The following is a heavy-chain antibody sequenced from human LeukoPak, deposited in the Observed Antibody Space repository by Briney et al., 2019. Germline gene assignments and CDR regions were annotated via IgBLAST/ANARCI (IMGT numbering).Heavy chain of an antibody. Sequence: GGSLRLSCAASGFTFSSYWMSWVRQAPGKGLEWVANIKQDGSEKYYVDSVKGRFTISGDNAKNSLYLQMNSLRAEDTAVYYCARDVDFGVVITFDYWGQGTLVTVSS. D-gene: IGHD3-3*01. J-gene: IGHJ4*02. V-gene: IGHV3-7*01. CDR2: IKQDGSEK. CDR3: ARDVDFGVVITFDY. CDR1: GFTFSSYW.